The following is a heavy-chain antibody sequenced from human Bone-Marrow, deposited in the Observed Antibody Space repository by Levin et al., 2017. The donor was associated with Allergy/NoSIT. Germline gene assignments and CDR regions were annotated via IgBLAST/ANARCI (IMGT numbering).Heavy chain of an antibody. CDR1: GILFSSYD. D-gene: IGHD3-22*01. CDR3: ASCAMYHYDRSAFDYFYYAMDV. Sequence: LSLTCAASGILFSSYDMNWVRPAPGKGLEWVSSIRAGGNYIYYADSVKGRFTISRDNAKHSLFLQMNSLRADDTAVYYCASCAMYHYDRSAFDYFYYAMDVWGQGTTVTVSS. J-gene: IGHJ6*02. V-gene: IGHV3-21*01. CDR2: IRAGGNYI.